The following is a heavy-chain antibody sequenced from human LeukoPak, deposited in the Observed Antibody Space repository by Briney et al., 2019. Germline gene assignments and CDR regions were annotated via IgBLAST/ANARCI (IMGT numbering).Heavy chain of an antibody. V-gene: IGHV4-39*07. CDR3: ARVQLLLWFGELLYNWFDP. Sequence: ASETLSLTCTVSGGSISSSSYYWGWIRQPPGKGLEWIGSIYYSGSTYYNPSLKSRVTISVDTSKNQFSLKLSSVTAADTAVYYCARVQLLLWFGELLYNWFDPWGQGTLVTVSS. CDR1: GGSISSSSYY. CDR2: IYYSGST. J-gene: IGHJ5*02. D-gene: IGHD3-10*01.